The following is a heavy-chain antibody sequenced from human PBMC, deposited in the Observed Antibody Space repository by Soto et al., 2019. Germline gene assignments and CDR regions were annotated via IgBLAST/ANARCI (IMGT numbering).Heavy chain of an antibody. D-gene: IGHD6-19*01. Sequence: GGSLRLSCAASGFTFSSYGMHWVRQAPGKGLEWVAVIWYDGSNKYYADSVKGRFTISRDNSKNTLYLQMNSLRAEDTAVYYCARDQEAGTHYGMDVWGQGTTVTVSS. J-gene: IGHJ6*02. CDR1: GFTFSSYG. V-gene: IGHV3-33*01. CDR2: IWYDGSNK. CDR3: ARDQEAGTHYGMDV.